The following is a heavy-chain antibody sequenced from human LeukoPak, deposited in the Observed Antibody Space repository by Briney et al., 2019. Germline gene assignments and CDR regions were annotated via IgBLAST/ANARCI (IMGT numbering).Heavy chain of an antibody. V-gene: IGHV3-21*01. Sequence: GGSLRLSCTGSGFTLSSYAMNWVRRAPGQGLEWVSSISSSSSDIYYTDSVKGRFTISRDNAKNSLCLQMNSLRAEDTAVYYCVTDYGGSSGAFDIWGQGTMVTVSS. CDR3: VTDYGGSSGAFDI. J-gene: IGHJ3*02. CDR2: ISSSSSDI. D-gene: IGHD4-23*01. CDR1: GFTLSSYA.